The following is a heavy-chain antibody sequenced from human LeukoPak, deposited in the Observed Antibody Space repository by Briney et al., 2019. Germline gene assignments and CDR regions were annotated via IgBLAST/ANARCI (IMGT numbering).Heavy chain of an antibody. CDR3: ARGPFQLRRTNWFDP. CDR1: GGSFSGYY. CDR2: INHSGST. J-gene: IGHJ5*02. V-gene: IGHV4-34*01. D-gene: IGHD1-26*01. Sequence: SETLSLTCAVYGGSFSGYYWSWIRQPPGKGLEWIGEINHSGSTNYNPSLKSRVTISVDTSKNQFSLKLSSVTAADTAVYYCARGPFQLRRTNWFDPWAREPWSPSPQ.